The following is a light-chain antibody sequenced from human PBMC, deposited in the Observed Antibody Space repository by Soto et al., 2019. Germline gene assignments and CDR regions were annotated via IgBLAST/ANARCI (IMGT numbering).Light chain of an antibody. CDR1: QSVASSY. J-gene: IGKJ1*01. V-gene: IGKV3-20*01. Sequence: EIVLTQSPGTLSLFPGERATFSCRASQSVASSYLAWYQQKFGQAPRLLIYGASNRAAGIPDRFSGSGSGTDFTLTISRLEPEDSAVYFCQQYRSSPRTFGQGTKVES. CDR2: GAS. CDR3: QQYRSSPRT.